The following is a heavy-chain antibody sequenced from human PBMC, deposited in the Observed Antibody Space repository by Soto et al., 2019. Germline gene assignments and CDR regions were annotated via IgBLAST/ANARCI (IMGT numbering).Heavy chain of an antibody. J-gene: IGHJ4*02. Sequence: QVQLQESGPGLVKPSETLSLTCTVSGGSLTKYYWSWIRQPAGKGLEWIGRISTSGNVVSKASLKSRLPMSVDTSKNQFCRRRTAVTAADTAVYYCARDNNDFWSLYPLAFDYWGQGALVTVSS. CDR1: GGSLTKYY. V-gene: IGHV4-4*07. CDR2: ISTSGNV. D-gene: IGHD3-3*01. CDR3: ARDNNDFWSLYPLAFDY.